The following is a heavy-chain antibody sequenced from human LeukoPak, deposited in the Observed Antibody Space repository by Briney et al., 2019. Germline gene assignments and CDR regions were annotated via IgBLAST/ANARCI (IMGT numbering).Heavy chain of an antibody. J-gene: IGHJ3*02. CDR2: IYTSGST. CDR1: GGSISGYY. D-gene: IGHD1-7*01. Sequence: SETLSLTCTVSGGSISGYYWSWIRQPAGKGLEWIGRIYTSGSTHYNPSLKSRVTMSVDTSKNQFSLKLSSVTAADTAVYYCARLITGTATAFDIWGQGTMVTVSS. CDR3: ARLITGTATAFDI. V-gene: IGHV4-4*07.